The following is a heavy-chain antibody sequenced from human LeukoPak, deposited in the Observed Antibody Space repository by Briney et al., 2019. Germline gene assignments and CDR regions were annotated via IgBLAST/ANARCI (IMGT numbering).Heavy chain of an antibody. CDR2: ISGSGGGT. J-gene: IGHJ4*02. D-gene: IGHD4-23*01. Sequence: GGSLRLSCAASGFTFSDYYMSWIRQAPGKGLEWVSTISGSGGGTYYTDSVKGRFTISRDNSKNTLYLQMISLRAEDTALYYCAKSDLNYGGNPDYWGQGTLVTVSS. CDR1: GFTFSDYY. V-gene: IGHV3-23*01. CDR3: AKSDLNYGGNPDY.